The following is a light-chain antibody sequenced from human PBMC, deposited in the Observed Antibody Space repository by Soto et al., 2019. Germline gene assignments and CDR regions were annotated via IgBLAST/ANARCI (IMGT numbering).Light chain of an antibody. Sequence: DSVMTQSPDALAVSLCERATINCKSSQSLLHNSNNKNYLGWYQHKPGHAPKLLIXXASTRESGVPDRFSXSGXGKDXTXXIXSLQAEDVAVYYRQQYYNIPWTFGQGTKVDIK. CDR3: QQYYNIPWT. CDR2: XAS. CDR1: QSLLHNSNNKNY. V-gene: IGKV4-1*01. J-gene: IGKJ1*01.